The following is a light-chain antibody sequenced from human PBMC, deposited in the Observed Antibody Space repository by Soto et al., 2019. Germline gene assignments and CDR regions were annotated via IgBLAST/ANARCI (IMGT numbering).Light chain of an antibody. Sequence: IVMPQSPATLSVSPGGRATLSCRASQSISDTLAWYQQKPGQAPRLLIHGASTRATGFPARFSGSGSGTDFTLTISRLEPEDFAVFYCQQYGTSEIIFGQGTRLEI. V-gene: IGKV3-15*01. CDR3: QQYGTSEII. CDR1: QSISDT. CDR2: GAS. J-gene: IGKJ5*01.